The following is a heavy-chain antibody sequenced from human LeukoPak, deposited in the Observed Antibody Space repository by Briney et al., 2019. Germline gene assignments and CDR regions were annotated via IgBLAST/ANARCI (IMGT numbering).Heavy chain of an antibody. CDR2: IGSDSKT. Sequence: AGGSLRLSCAASGFTFSNYAMSSVRQAPGRGLEWVSGIGSDSKTYYADSVKGRFTISRDNSKNTLFLQMNSLRAEDTAVYYCAKRPPGEVYWGQGALVTVSS. CDR1: GFTFSNYA. V-gene: IGHV3-23*01. CDR3: AKRPPGEVY. J-gene: IGHJ4*02. D-gene: IGHD3-16*01.